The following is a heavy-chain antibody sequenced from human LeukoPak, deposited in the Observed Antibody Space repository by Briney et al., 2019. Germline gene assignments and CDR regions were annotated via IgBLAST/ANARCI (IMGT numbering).Heavy chain of an antibody. Sequence: SETLSLTCTVSGGSISSSSYYWSWIRQPPGKGLEWIGSIYYSGRTYYNLSLKSRVTISVDTSKNQFSLKLSSVTAADTAVYYCATGQYYSGSSYNTFDYWGQGTLVTVSS. CDR3: ATGQYYSGSSYNTFDY. D-gene: IGHD3-10*01. CDR2: IYYSGRT. CDR1: GGSISSSSYY. J-gene: IGHJ4*02. V-gene: IGHV4-39*01.